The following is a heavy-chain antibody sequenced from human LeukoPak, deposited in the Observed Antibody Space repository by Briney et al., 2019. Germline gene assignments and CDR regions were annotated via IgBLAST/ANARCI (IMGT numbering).Heavy chain of an antibody. V-gene: IGHV3-23*01. CDR3: AKGNGYSYGRYYFDY. CDR1: GFTFSRYA. CDR2: ITASGGNT. J-gene: IGHJ4*02. Sequence: GGSLRLSCAASGFTFSRYAMGWVRQAPGKGLVWVSAITASGGNTYYADSVKGRFTISRDNSKNTLYLQVNSLRAEDTAVYYCAKGNGYSYGRYYFDYWGQGTLVAVSS. D-gene: IGHD5-18*01.